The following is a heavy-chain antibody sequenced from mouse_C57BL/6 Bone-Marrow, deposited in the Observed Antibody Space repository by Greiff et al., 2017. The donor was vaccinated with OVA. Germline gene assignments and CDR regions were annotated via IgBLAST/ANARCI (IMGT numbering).Heavy chain of an antibody. CDR2: ISDGGSYT. CDR1: GFTFSSYA. CDR3: ARGLTSWYFDV. J-gene: IGHJ1*03. Sequence: EVKVVESGGGLVKPGGSLKLSCAASGFTFSSYAMSWVRQTPEKRLEWVATISDGGSYTYYPDNVKGRFTISRDNAKNNLYLQRSHLKSEDTAMYYCARGLTSWYFDVWGTGTTVTVSS. V-gene: IGHV5-4*03. D-gene: IGHD2-4*01.